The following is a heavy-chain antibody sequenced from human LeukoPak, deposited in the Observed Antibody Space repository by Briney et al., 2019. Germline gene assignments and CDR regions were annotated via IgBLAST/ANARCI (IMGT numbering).Heavy chain of an antibody. CDR1: GGSISSYY. J-gene: IGHJ6*02. D-gene: IGHD3-10*01. CDR3: ARHERVTMVRGVYHYGMDV. V-gene: IGHV4-59*08. Sequence: PSETLSLTCTVSGGSISSYYWSWTRQPPGKGLEWIGYIYYSGSTNYNPSLKSRVTISVDTSKNQFSLKLSSVTAADTAVYYCARHERVTMVRGVYHYGMDVWGQGTTVTVSS. CDR2: IYYSGST.